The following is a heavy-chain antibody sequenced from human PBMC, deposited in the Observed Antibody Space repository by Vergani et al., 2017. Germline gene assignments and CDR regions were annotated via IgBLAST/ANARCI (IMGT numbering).Heavy chain of an antibody. D-gene: IGHD5-18*01. CDR3: ARVGYSYGYYYYMDV. CDR1: GGSISSGSYY. V-gene: IGHV4-61*02. CDR2: SYTSGRT. Sequence: QVQLQESGPGLVKPSQTLSLTCTVSGGSISSGSYYWSWIRQPAGKGLEWIGRSYTSGRTNYNPSLTSRFTISVDTSKNQFSLKLSSVTAADTAVYYCARVGYSYGYYYYMDVWGKGTTVTVSS. J-gene: IGHJ6*03.